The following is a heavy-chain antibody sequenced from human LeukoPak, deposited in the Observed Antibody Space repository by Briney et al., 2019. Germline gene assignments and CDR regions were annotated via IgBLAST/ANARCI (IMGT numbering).Heavy chain of an antibody. CDR1: GGTFSSSA. V-gene: IGHV1-69*01. CDR2: IIPLFGTV. J-gene: IGHJ6*03. Sequence: GGSLRLSCAASGGTFSSSAINWVRQAPGQGLEWMGGIIPLFGTVKYALKFRGRVTITADESTSTAYMEVNSLRSEDTAMYYCARAAADSGYYYYMDVWGKGTTVTISS. CDR3: ARAAADSGYYYYMDV. D-gene: IGHD6-25*01.